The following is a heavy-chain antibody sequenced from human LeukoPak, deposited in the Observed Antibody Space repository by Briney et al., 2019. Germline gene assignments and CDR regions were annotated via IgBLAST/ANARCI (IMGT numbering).Heavy chain of an antibody. J-gene: IGHJ4*02. CDR2: INHSEST. CDR3: ARGRYSSSWYVG. CDR1: GGSFSGHY. Sequence: SETLSLTCAVYGGSFSGHYWSWIRQPPGKGLEWIGEINHSESTNYNPSLKSRVTISVDTSKNQFSLKLSSVTAADTAVYYCARGRYSSSWYVGWGQGTLVTVSS. D-gene: IGHD6-13*01. V-gene: IGHV4-34*01.